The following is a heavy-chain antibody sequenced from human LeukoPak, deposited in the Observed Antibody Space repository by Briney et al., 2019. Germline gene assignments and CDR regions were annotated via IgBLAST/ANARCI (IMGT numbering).Heavy chain of an antibody. J-gene: IGHJ6*02. Sequence: ASVKVSCKASGYTFTSYDINWVRQATGQGLEWMGWINPNSGGTNYAQKFQGRVTMTRDTSISTAYMELSRLRSDDTAVYYCARERVRNHYYYGMDVWGQGTTVTVSS. CDR2: INPNSGGT. CDR1: GYTFTSYD. CDR3: ARERVRNHYYYGMDV. D-gene: IGHD1-14*01. V-gene: IGHV1-2*02.